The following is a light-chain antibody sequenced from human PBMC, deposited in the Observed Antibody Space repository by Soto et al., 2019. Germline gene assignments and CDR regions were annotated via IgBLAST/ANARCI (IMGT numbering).Light chain of an antibody. CDR2: GAS. CDR3: QQYGISPPWT. V-gene: IGKV3-20*01. CDR1: QSISGTY. J-gene: IGKJ1*01. Sequence: ELVLTQSPGTLSLSPGDRATLSCRASQSISGTYLAWYQQKPGRAPRILIYGASNRATGIPDRFSGSGSGTDFTLTISRLEPEDFAVYYCQQYGISPPWTFGQGTKVEIK.